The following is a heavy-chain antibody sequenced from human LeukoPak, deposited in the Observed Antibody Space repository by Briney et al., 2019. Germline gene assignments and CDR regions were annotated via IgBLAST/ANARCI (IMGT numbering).Heavy chain of an antibody. CDR2: IYHSGST. V-gene: IGHV4-38-2*02. J-gene: IGHJ3*02. D-gene: IGHD1-26*01. CDR3: ARSPFVGAGAFDI. CDR1: GYSISSGYY. Sequence: KPSETLSLTCTVSGYSISSGYYWGWIRPPPGKGLEWIGSIYHSGSTYYNPSLKSRVTISVDTSKNQFSLKLSSVTAADTAVYYCARSPFVGAGAFDIWGQGTMVTVSS.